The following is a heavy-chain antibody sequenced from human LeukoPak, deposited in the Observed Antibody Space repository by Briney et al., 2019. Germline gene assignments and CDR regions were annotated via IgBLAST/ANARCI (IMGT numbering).Heavy chain of an antibody. J-gene: IGHJ6*02. V-gene: IGHV3-23*01. D-gene: IGHD4/OR15-4a*01. CDR1: GFTFSTYA. CDR2: IGSNSGST. Sequence: GGSLRLPCAASGFTFSTYAMSWARQAPGKGLEWVSGIGSNSGSTYYADSVKGRFTISRDNSKNTLYLQMNSLRAEDTAVYYCAKGKYGDYYYYGMDVWGQGTTVTVSS. CDR3: AKGKYGDYYYYGMDV.